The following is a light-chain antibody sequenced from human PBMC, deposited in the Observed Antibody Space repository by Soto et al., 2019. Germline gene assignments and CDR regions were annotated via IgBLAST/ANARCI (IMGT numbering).Light chain of an antibody. CDR1: QTISKY. V-gene: IGKV3-11*01. Sequence: EIVLTQSPAALSLPPGERATIFCKTSQTISKYLVWYQQKPGQAPRLLIYDASNRATGIPARFSGSGSGTDFTLTISSLEPEDFALYFCQQRIYWPPTFGGGTKVEI. J-gene: IGKJ4*01. CDR3: QQRIYWPPT. CDR2: DAS.